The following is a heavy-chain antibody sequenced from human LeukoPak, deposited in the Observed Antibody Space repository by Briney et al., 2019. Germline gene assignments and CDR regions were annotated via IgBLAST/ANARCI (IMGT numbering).Heavy chain of an antibody. CDR2: ISSSTSTI. J-gene: IGHJ5*02. Sequence: GGSLRLSCAASGFTFSTYSMNWVRQAPGKGLEWVSYISSSTSTIYYADSVKGRFTISRDNAKNSLYLQMNSLRAEDTAVYYCARRSNEGSTWGQGTLVTVSS. V-gene: IGHV3-48*01. CDR3: ARRSNEGST. CDR1: GFTFSTYS.